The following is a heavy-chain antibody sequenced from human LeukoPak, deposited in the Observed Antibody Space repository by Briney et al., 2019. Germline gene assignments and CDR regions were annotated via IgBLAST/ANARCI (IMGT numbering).Heavy chain of an antibody. CDR2: ISSSGSTI. D-gene: IGHD4/OR15-4a*01. CDR3: ARRAGAYSHPYDY. J-gene: IGHJ4*02. CDR1: GFTFSSYA. V-gene: IGHV3-48*03. Sequence: GGSLRLSCAAPGFTFSSYAMSWVRQAPGKGLEWVSYISSSGSTIYYADSVKGRFTISRDNAKNTLYLQMNSLRAEDTAVYYCARRAGAYSHPYDYWGQGTLVTVSS.